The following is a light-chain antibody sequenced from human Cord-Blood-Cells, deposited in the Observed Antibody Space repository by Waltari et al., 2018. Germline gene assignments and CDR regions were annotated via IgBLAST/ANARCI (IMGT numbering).Light chain of an antibody. CDR1: SSNIGSHY. Sequence: QSVLTQPPSASGTPGQRVTISCSGSSSNIGSHYVYWYQQLPGTAPKLLIYSNNQRPSGVPDRFSGSKSCTTASLAISGRRSEDEADYYCAAWDDSLSGVVFGGGTKLTVL. CDR2: SNN. J-gene: IGLJ3*02. CDR3: AAWDDSLSGVV. V-gene: IGLV1-47*01.